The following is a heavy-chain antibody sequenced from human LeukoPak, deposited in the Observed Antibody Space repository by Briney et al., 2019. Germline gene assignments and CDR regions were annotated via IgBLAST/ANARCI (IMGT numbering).Heavy chain of an antibody. D-gene: IGHD5-24*01. V-gene: IGHV1-2*02. Sequence: ASVKVSCKASGYTFTGYYIHSVRQAPGQGLEWMGWINPNSGATNYAQKIQGRVTMTRDTSISTAYMELSRLRYDDTAVYYCARGLNLFPGYNYGQNFFDPWGQGTLVTVSS. CDR3: ARGLNLFPGYNYGQNFFDP. CDR1: GYTFTGYY. J-gene: IGHJ5*02. CDR2: INPNSGAT.